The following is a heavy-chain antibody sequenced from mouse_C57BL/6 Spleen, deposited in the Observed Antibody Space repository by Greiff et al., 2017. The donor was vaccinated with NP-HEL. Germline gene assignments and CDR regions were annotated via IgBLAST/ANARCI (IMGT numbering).Heavy chain of an antibody. CDR3: ARGATVSLYAMDY. J-gene: IGHJ4*01. CDR1: GYTFTSYG. Sequence: VQLQQSGAELARPGASVKLSCKASGYTFTSYGISWVKQRTGQGLEWIGEIYPRSGNTYYNEKFKGKATLTADKSSSTAYMELRSLTSEDSAVYFCARGATVSLYAMDYWGQGTSVTVSS. CDR2: IYPRSGNT. D-gene: IGHD1-1*01. V-gene: IGHV1-81*01.